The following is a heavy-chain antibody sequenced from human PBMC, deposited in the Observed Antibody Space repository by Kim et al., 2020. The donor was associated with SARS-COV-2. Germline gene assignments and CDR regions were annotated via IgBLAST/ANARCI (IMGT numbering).Heavy chain of an antibody. J-gene: IGHJ4*02. D-gene: IGHD3-16*02. CDR3: VKDFPYDYVWGSYRYTEDY. V-gene: IGHV3-64D*06. Sequence: GRFTISRDNSKNTLYLQMSSLRAEDTAVYYCVKDFPYDYVWGSYRYTEDYWGQGTLVTVSS.